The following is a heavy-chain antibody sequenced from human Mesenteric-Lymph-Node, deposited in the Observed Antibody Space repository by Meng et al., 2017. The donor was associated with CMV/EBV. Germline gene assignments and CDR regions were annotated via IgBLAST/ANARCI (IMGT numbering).Heavy chain of an antibody. CDR2: ISSDNTET. V-gene: IGHV1-18*01. CDR1: GGTFSSYA. J-gene: IGHJ3*01. Sequence: GESLKISCKASGGTFSSYAISWVRQAPGQGLEWMGWISSDNTETNYAQMFQGRVTMTTDTSTRTAYMELRSLRSDDTAVYYCARSDWNYRLLFAFDVWGQGTMVTVSS. D-gene: IGHD1-7*01. CDR3: ARSDWNYRLLFAFDV.